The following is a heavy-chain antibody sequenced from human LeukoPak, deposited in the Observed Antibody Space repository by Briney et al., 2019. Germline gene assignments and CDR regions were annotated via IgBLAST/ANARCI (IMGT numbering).Heavy chain of an antibody. V-gene: IGHV4-34*01. CDR2: INHSGST. CDR1: GGSFSGYY. CDR3: ASIAVAGTGY. D-gene: IGHD6-19*01. Sequence: PSETLSPTCAVYGGSFSGYYWSWIRQPPGKGLEWIGEINHSGSTNYNPSLKSRVTISVDTSKNQFSLKLNSVTAADTAVYYCASIAVAGTGYWGQGTLVTVSS. J-gene: IGHJ4*02.